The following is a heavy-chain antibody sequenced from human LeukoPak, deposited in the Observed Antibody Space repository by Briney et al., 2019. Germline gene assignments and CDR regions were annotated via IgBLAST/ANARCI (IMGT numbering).Heavy chain of an antibody. V-gene: IGHV3-7*01. Sequence: GGSLRLSCAASGFTLSSYWMSWVRQAPGKGLECVANTKYDGSEKDYVDSVKGRFTISRDNAKNSLYLQMKSLRAEDTAVYYCARDIAPAGLFFDYWGQGTLVTVSS. CDR1: GFTLSSYW. J-gene: IGHJ4*02. CDR2: TKYDGSEK. D-gene: IGHD6-13*01. CDR3: ARDIAPAGLFFDY.